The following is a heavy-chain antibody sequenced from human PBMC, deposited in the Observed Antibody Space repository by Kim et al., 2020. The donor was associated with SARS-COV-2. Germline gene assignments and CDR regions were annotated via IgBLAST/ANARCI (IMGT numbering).Heavy chain of an antibody. CDR2: IGAGNDGP. CDR1: GCTFYRDR. D-gene: IGHD7-27*01. CDR3: AKVSRRGDYC. Sequence: GGSLRLSCEASGCTFYRDRMSWVRQAPGKGLEWVSAIGAGNDGPFYAESVRGRFTISRDDSKNTLFLQMNSLRVDDTAIYYCAKVSRRGDYCWGQGTLVT. J-gene: IGHJ4*02. V-gene: IGHV3-23*01.